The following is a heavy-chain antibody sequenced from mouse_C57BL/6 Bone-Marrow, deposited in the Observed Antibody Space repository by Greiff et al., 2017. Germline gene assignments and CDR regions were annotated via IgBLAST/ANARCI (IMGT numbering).Heavy chain of an antibody. V-gene: IGHV1-55*01. CDR1: GYTFTSYW. J-gene: IGHJ3*01. D-gene: IGHD4-1*02. CDR2: IYPGSGST. CDR3: ASTGTWFAY. Sequence: VQLQESGAELVKPGASVKMSCKASGYTFTSYWITWVKQRPGQGLEWIGDIYPGSGSTKYNEKFKSKATLTVDTSSRTAYMQLSSLTSEDSAVYYCASTGTWFAYWGQGTLVTVSA.